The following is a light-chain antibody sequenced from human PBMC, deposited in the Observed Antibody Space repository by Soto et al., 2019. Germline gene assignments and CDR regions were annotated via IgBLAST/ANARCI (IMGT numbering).Light chain of an antibody. J-gene: IGKJ5*01. CDR1: QTISSW. CDR2: KAS. V-gene: IGKV1-5*03. CDR3: QQRYSFPIT. Sequence: DIQMTQSPSTLSGSVGDRVTITCRASQTISSWLAWYQQKPGKAPKLLIYKASTLKSGVPSRFSGSGSGTDFTLTISSLQPEDFATYYCQQRYSFPITFGQGTRLEIK.